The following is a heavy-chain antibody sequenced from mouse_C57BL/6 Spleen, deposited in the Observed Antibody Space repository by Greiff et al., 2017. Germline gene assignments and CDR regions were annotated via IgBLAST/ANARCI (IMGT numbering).Heavy chain of an antibody. CDR3: ARNHGSSPGWYFDV. J-gene: IGHJ1*03. V-gene: IGHV2-2*01. Sequence: VKLVESGPGLVQPSQSLSITCTVSGFSLTSYGVHWVRQSPGKGLEWLGVIWSGGSTDYNAAFISRLSISKDNSKSQVFFKMNSLQADDTAIYYCARNHGSSPGWYFDVWGTGTTVTVSS. CDR1: GFSLTSYG. CDR2: IWSGGST. D-gene: IGHD1-1*01.